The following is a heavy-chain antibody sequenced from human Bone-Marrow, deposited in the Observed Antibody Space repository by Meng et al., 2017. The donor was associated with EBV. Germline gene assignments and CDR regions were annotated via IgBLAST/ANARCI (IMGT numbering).Heavy chain of an antibody. CDR3: ASESGRGFTPDY. D-gene: IGHD3-10*01. Sequence: QGQLVQSGAEVKKPGSSVKVSCKTSGRTFSSDAISWVRQAPGQGLVWLGGLIPMSGAPYYAQNFQGRVTITADESTSTHYMELSNLRSEDTAMYYCASESGRGFTPDYWGQGTLVTVSS. CDR1: GRTFSSDA. CDR2: LIPMSGAP. J-gene: IGHJ4*02. V-gene: IGHV1-69*01.